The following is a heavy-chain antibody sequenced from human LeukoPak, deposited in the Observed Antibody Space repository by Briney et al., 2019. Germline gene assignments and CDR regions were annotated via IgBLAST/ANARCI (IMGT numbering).Heavy chain of an antibody. CDR2: IIPIFGTA. CDR3: ATPGGVRVRGVKNYYGMDV. CDR1: GDTFSSYA. Sequence: SVKVSCKASGDTFSSYAISWVRQAPGQGLEWMGGIIPIFGTANYAQKFQGRVTITADESTSTAYMELSSLRSEDTAVYYCATPGGVRVRGVKNYYGMDVWGKGTTVTVSS. D-gene: IGHD3-10*01. J-gene: IGHJ6*04. V-gene: IGHV1-69*01.